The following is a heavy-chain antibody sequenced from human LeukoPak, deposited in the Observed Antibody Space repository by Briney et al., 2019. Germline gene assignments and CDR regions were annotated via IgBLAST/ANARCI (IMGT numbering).Heavy chain of an antibody. CDR1: GYSISSGYY. J-gene: IGHJ3*02. CDR3: ARHRVRGVIIKVRAFDI. CDR2: IYHSGST. D-gene: IGHD3-10*01. Sequence: SETLSLTCTVSGYSISSGYYWGWIRQPPGKGLEWIGSIYHSGSTNYNPSLKSRVTISVDKSKNQFSLKLSSVTAADTAVYYCARHRVRGVIIKVRAFDIWGQGTMVTVSS. V-gene: IGHV4-38-2*02.